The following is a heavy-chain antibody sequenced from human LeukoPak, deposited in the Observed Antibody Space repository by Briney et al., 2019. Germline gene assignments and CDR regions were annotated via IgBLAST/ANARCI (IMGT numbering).Heavy chain of an antibody. CDR3: AKDSRYYYVDY. CDR2: ISGDGGST. D-gene: IGHD1-14*01. CDR1: GFTFDDYA. J-gene: IGHJ4*02. Sequence: QTGGSLRLSCAASGFTFDDYAMHWVRQAPGKGLEWVSLISGDGGSTYYADSVKGRFTISRDNSKNTLYLQMNSLKTEDTAVYYCAKDSRYYYVDYWGQGTLVTVSS. V-gene: IGHV3-43*02.